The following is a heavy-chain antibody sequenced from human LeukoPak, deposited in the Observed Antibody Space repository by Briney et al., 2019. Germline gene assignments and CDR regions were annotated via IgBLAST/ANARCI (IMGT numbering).Heavy chain of an antibody. D-gene: IGHD3-22*01. CDR1: GYSISSGYF. CDR2: IYYSGST. Sequence: SETLSLTCSVSGYSISSGYFWGWIRQPPGKGLEWIGYIYYSGSTNYNPSLKSRVTISVDTSKNQFSLKLSSVTAADTAVYYCARNYYDSSGYPRWWYFDLWGRGTLVTVSS. J-gene: IGHJ2*01. CDR3: ARNYYDSSGYPRWWYFDL. V-gene: IGHV4-38-2*01.